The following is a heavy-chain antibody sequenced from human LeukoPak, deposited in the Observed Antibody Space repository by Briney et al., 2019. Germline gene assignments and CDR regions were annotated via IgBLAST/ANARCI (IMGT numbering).Heavy chain of an antibody. CDR3: AKDQRGSSSQRGDWFDP. J-gene: IGHJ5*02. CDR1: GFTFSSYA. CDR2: IGGSGGST. Sequence: GGSLRLSCAASGFTFSSYAMSWVRQAPGKGLEWVSAIGGSGGSTYYADSVKGRFTISRDNSKNTLYLQMNSLRAEDTAVYYCAKDQRGSSSQRGDWFDPWGQGTLVTVSS. D-gene: IGHD6-13*01. V-gene: IGHV3-23*01.